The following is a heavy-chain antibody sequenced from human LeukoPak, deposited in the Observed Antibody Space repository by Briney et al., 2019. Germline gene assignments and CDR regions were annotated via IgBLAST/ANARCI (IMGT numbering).Heavy chain of an antibody. D-gene: IGHD3-10*01. V-gene: IGHV5-51*01. Sequence: GDSLKISCKGSGYNFKSYWIAWVRQMPGKGLEWMGIIYPGDSDTRYSPAFQGQVTFSADKSISTAYLQWSSLKASDTAIYYCAKTYYYGSGSPPGYFDYWGQGTLVTVSS. J-gene: IGHJ4*02. CDR2: IYPGDSDT. CDR3: AKTYYYGSGSPPGYFDY. CDR1: GYNFKSYW.